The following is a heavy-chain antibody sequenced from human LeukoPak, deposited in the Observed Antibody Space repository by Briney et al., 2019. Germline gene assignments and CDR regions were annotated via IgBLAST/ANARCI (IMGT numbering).Heavy chain of an antibody. Sequence: GGSLRLSCAVSGITLSNYGMSWVRQAPGKGLEWVAGISDRGSRTNYADSVKGRYTISTDHPKNTLYLQMNSLRAEDTAVYFCAKRGVVIRVILVGFHKEAYYFDSWGQGALVTVSS. D-gene: IGHD3-22*01. CDR1: GITLSNYG. J-gene: IGHJ4*02. CDR2: ISDRGSRT. V-gene: IGHV3-23*01. CDR3: AKRGVVIRVILVGFHKEAYYFDS.